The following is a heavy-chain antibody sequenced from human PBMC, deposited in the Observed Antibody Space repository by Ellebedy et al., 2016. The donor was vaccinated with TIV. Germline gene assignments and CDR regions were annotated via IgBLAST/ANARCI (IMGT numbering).Heavy chain of an antibody. CDR3: AHRGGYCSSTSCLPAGWFDP. J-gene: IGHJ5*02. V-gene: IGHV2-5*01. CDR2: IYWNDDK. CDR1: GFSLSTSGVG. Sequence: SGPTLVKPTQTLTLTCTFSGFSLSTSGVGVGWIRQPPGKALEWLALIYWNDDKRYSPSLKSRLTVTKDTSKNQVVITMTNMDPVDTATYYCAHRGGYCSSTSCLPAGWFDPWGQGTLVTVSS. D-gene: IGHD2-2*01.